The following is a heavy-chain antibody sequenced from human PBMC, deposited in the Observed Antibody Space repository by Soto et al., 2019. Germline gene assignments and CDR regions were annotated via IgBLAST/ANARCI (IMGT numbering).Heavy chain of an antibody. CDR3: ARSYGDYYYFDY. D-gene: IGHD4-17*01. CDR2: IWYDGSNK. Sequence: QVQLVESGGGVVQPGRSLRLSCAASGFTFSSYGMHWVRQAPGKGLEWVAVIWYDGSNKYYADSVKGRFTISRDNSKNTLYLQMNSLRAEDTAVYYCARSYGDYYYFDYWGQGTLVTVSS. J-gene: IGHJ4*02. V-gene: IGHV3-33*01. CDR1: GFTFSSYG.